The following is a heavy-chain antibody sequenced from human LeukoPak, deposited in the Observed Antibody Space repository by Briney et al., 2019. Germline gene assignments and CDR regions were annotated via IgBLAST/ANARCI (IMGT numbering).Heavy chain of an antibody. Sequence: PSETLSLTCTVSGGSISSSSYYWGWIRQPPGKGLEWIGSIYYSGSTYYNPSLKSRVTISVDTSKNQFSLKLSSVTAADTAVYYCARGGYYDSSGYYENFDYWGQGTLVTVSS. J-gene: IGHJ4*02. V-gene: IGHV4-39*07. CDR1: GGSISSSSYY. CDR2: IYYSGST. CDR3: ARGGYYDSSGYYENFDY. D-gene: IGHD3-22*01.